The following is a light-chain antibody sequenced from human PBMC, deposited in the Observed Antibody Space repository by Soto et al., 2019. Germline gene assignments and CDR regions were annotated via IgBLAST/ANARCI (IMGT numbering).Light chain of an antibody. CDR3: QESYRTPLT. CDR2: AAS. V-gene: IGKV1-39*01. J-gene: IGKJ2*01. Sequence: DIQMTQSPSSLSASVGDRVTITCRASQTINAYLNWYQQKPGKAPKLLIYAASSLQSGDPSRFSGSGSGTDFTLTISSLQPEDFATYYCQESYRTPLTFGQGTRLEI. CDR1: QTINAY.